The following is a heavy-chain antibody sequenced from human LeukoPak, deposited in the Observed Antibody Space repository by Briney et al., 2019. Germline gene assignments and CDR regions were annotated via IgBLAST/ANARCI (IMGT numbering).Heavy chain of an antibody. D-gene: IGHD4/OR15-4a*01. J-gene: IGHJ4*02. V-gene: IGHV3-7*01. CDR2: IIQDGNEK. CDR3: ARDTLGEGEDANYAVYYFDY. Sequence: PGGSLRLSCAASGFRFNTYWMSWVRQAPGKGLEWVANIIQDGNEKYYADSVKGRFTISRDNGKNSLDLQMNSLRADDTAVYYCARDTLGEGEDANYAVYYFDYWGQGTVVTVSS. CDR1: GFRFNTYW.